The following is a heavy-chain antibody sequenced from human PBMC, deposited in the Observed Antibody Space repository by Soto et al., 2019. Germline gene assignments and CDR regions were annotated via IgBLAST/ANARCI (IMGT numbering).Heavy chain of an antibody. Sequence: GESLKISCKGSGYSFTSYWISWVRQMPGKGLEWMGRIDPSDSYTNYSPSFQGHVTISADKSISTAYLQWSSLKASDTAMYYCARHMGYCSSTSCYLYYYGMDVWGPGTTVTVSS. CDR1: GYSFTSYW. CDR2: IDPSDSYT. V-gene: IGHV5-10-1*01. D-gene: IGHD2-2*01. CDR3: ARHMGYCSSTSCYLYYYGMDV. J-gene: IGHJ6*02.